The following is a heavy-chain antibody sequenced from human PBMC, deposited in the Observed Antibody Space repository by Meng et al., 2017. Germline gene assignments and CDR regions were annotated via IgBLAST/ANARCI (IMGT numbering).Heavy chain of an antibody. CDR1: GGTFSSYA. Sequence: SVKVSCKASGGTFSSYAISWVRQAPGQGLEWMGGIIPIFGTANYAQKFQGRVTITADKSTSTAYMELSSLRSDDTAVYYCARLDRERFLEWLPRYYYGMDVWGQGTTVTVSS. V-gene: IGHV1-69*06. D-gene: IGHD3-3*01. CDR3: ARLDRERFLEWLPRYYYGMDV. J-gene: IGHJ6*02. CDR2: IIPIFGTA.